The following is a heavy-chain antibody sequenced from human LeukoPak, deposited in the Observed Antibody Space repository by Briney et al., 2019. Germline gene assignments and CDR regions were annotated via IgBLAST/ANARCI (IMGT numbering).Heavy chain of an antibody. CDR3: ARGPSIAVAGPSYYYYGMDV. J-gene: IGHJ6*02. V-gene: IGHV4-59*01. Sequence: SETLSLTCTVSGGSISSYYWSWIRQPPGKGLEWIGYIYYSGSTNYSPSLKSRVTISVDTSKNQFSLKLTSVIAADTAVYYCARGPSIAVAGPSYYYYGMDVWGQGTTVTVSS. CDR1: GGSISSYY. D-gene: IGHD6-19*01. CDR2: IYYSGST.